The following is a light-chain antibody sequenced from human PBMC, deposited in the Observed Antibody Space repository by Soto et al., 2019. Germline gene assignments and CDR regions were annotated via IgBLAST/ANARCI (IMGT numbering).Light chain of an antibody. J-gene: IGKJ3*01. CDR3: QKYSSVPA. Sequence: DIQMTQSPPSLSASVGDRVTITCRASQGIRNFVAWYQQKPGKAPKLLIYAASTLQSGVPSRFSGSGSGTDFTLTINSLQPDDVATYSCQKYSSVPAFGPGTKVEIK. V-gene: IGKV1-27*01. CDR1: QGIRNF. CDR2: AAS.